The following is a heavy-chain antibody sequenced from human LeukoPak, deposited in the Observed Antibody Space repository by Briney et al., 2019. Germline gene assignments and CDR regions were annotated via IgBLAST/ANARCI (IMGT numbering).Heavy chain of an antibody. Sequence: SETLSLTCAVSGYSISSGYYWGWIRQPPGKGLEWIGIIYQSGSTFYNPSLKTRVTISVDTSKNQFSLTLSSVTAADTAVYYCARIIGSGNENYFYYMDVWGKGTTVTVSS. J-gene: IGHJ6*03. CDR2: IYQSGST. CDR1: GYSISSGYY. D-gene: IGHD3-10*01. CDR3: ARIIGSGNENYFYYMDV. V-gene: IGHV4-38-2*01.